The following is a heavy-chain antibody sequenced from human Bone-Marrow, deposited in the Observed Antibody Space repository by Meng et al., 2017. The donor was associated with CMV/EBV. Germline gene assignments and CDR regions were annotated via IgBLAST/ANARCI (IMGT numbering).Heavy chain of an antibody. J-gene: IGHJ4*02. Sequence: GGPLRLSCAASGFTFSSYAMHWVRQAPGKGLEWVAVISYDGSNKYYADSVKGRFTISRDNSKNTLYLQMNSLRAEDTAVYYCARVALEYYYGSGSLTDYWGQGTLVTVSS. D-gene: IGHD3-10*01. CDR1: GFTFSSYA. CDR2: ISYDGSNK. V-gene: IGHV3-30*04. CDR3: ARVALEYYYGSGSLTDY.